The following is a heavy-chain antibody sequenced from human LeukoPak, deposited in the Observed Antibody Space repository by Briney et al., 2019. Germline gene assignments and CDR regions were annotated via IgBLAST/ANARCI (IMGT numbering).Heavy chain of an antibody. V-gene: IGHV3-21*01. CDR3: ARGDDIVVVVAASPFGY. J-gene: IGHJ4*02. CDR1: GFTFSSYS. Sequence: PGGSLRISCAASGFTFSSYSKNWVRQAPGKGLEWVSSISSSSSYIYYADSVKGRFTISRDNAKNSLYLQMNMLRAEDTAVYYCARGDDIVVVVAASPFGYWGQGTLVTVSS. CDR2: ISSSSSYI. D-gene: IGHD2-15*01.